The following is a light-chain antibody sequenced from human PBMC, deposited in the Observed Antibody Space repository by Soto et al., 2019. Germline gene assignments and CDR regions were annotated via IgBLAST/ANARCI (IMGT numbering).Light chain of an antibody. J-gene: IGLJ3*02. CDR2: EVT. Sequence: QSALTQPASVSGSPGQSITISCTGSSSDVGGHDYVSWYLQYPGKAPKLIIYEVTKRPSGISDRFSASKSGNTASLTISGLQAEDEADYYCCSYTTTNSRVFGGGTKVTVL. CDR1: SSDVGGHDY. CDR3: CSYTTTNSRV. V-gene: IGLV2-14*01.